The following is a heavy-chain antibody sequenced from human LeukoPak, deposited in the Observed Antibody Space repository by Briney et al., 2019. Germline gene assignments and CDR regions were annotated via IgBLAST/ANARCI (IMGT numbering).Heavy chain of an antibody. CDR2: INPSGSVK. V-gene: IGHV3-7*03. CDR1: GFMFSSNW. J-gene: IGHJ6*02. D-gene: IGHD3-16*01. Sequence: GGSLRLSCAASGFMFSSNWMSWVRLAPGKGLEWVASINPSGSVKYYVNSVKGRFTISRDNAKNSLYLQMSNLRAEDTAVYFCARGGGLDVWGQGATVTVSS. CDR3: ARGGGLDV.